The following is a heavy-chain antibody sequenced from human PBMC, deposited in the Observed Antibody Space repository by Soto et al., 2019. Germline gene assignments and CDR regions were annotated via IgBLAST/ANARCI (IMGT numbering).Heavy chain of an antibody. Sequence: ASVKVSCKPSTYMFISDGVNWVRQAPGQGLEWMGWISPYNGNTDYAQKVQGRVTMTTETSTSTSYMELRSLRSDDTAISYCAPGERYCSGVSCPSGLDVWGQGTQVTVSS. CDR1: TYMFISDG. J-gene: IGHJ6*02. D-gene: IGHD2-15*01. CDR2: ISPYNGNT. CDR3: APGERYCSGVSCPSGLDV. V-gene: IGHV1-18*01.